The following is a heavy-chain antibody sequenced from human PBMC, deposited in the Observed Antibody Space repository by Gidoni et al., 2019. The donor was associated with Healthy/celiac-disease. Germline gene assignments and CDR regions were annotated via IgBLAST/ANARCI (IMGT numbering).Heavy chain of an antibody. V-gene: IGHV3-9*01. CDR1: GFTFADYA. CDR3: AKSRGEYYDSSEDAFDI. CDR2: ISWNSGSI. D-gene: IGHD3-22*01. Sequence: EVQLVESGGGLVQPGRSLRLSCAASGFTFADYAMHWVRQAPGKGLEWVSGISWNSGSIGYADSVKGRFTISRDNAKNSLYLQMNSLRAEDTALYYCAKSRGEYYDSSEDAFDIWGQGTMVTVSS. J-gene: IGHJ3*02.